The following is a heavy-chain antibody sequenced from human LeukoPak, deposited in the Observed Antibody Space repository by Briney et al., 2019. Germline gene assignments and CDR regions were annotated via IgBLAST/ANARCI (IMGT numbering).Heavy chain of an antibody. Sequence: ASVKVSCKASGYTFTDYYMHWVRQAPGQGLEWMGWINPNSGGANYAQTFQGRVTMTRDTSISTAYMELRSLRSDDTAVYYCARVATRWDAFDIWGQGTMVTVSS. V-gene: IGHV1-2*02. D-gene: IGHD2-15*01. CDR1: GYTFTDYY. J-gene: IGHJ3*02. CDR3: ARVATRWDAFDI. CDR2: INPNSGGA.